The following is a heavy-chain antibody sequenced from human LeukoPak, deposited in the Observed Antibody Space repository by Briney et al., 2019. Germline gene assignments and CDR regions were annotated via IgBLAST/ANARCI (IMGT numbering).Heavy chain of an antibody. J-gene: IGHJ4*02. Sequence: GGSLRLSCAASGFTFSSYVMSWVRQAPGKGLEWVSAISGSGGSTYYADSVKGRFTISRDNSKNTLYLQMNSLRAEDTAVYYCAKGYDILTGYYLTPNSYYFDYWGQGTLVTVSS. CDR2: ISGSGGST. D-gene: IGHD3-9*01. CDR1: GFTFSSYV. CDR3: AKGYDILTGYYLTPNSYYFDY. V-gene: IGHV3-23*01.